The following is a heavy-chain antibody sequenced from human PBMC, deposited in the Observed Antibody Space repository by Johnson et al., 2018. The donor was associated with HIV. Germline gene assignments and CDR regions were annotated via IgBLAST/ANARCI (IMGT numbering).Heavy chain of an antibody. V-gene: IGHV3-66*01. CDR1: GFTVSSNY. D-gene: IGHD2-8*01. Sequence: EVQLVESGGGLVQPGGSLRLSCAASGFTVSSNYMSWVRQAPGKGLESVSVVYSGGTTHYADSVKGRSTISRDNSKNTLYLQMNSLRAEDAAVYYCARLGLTDAFDIWGQGTMVTVSP. J-gene: IGHJ3*02. CDR3: ARLGLTDAFDI. CDR2: VYSGGTT.